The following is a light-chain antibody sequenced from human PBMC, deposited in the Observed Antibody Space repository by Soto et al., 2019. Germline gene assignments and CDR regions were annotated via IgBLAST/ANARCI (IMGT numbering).Light chain of an antibody. V-gene: IGKV3-20*01. CDR3: QQYGSSPGLFT. CDR2: DAS. CDR1: QSVSSTY. Sequence: EIVLTQSPGTLSLSPGERATLSCRASQSVSSTYLARYQQKPGQAPRLLIYDASSRATGIPDRFSGSGSGTDFTLTISRLEPEDFAVYYCQQYGSSPGLFTFGPGTKVDFK. J-gene: IGKJ3*01.